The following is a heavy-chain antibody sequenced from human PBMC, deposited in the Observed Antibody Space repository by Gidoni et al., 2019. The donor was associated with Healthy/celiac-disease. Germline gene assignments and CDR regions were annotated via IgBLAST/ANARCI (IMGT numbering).Heavy chain of an antibody. CDR3: ARVHDFWSGYTNWFDP. Sequence: EVQLVESGGGLVQTGGSLRLSCAASGFTFSIYEMNWVRQAPGKEVEWVSYIISSGSTIYYADSVKGRFTISRDNAKNSLYLQMNSLRAEDTAVYYCARVHDFWSGYTNWFDPWGQGTLVTVSS. V-gene: IGHV3-48*03. D-gene: IGHD3-3*01. CDR2: IISSGSTI. J-gene: IGHJ5*02. CDR1: GFTFSIYE.